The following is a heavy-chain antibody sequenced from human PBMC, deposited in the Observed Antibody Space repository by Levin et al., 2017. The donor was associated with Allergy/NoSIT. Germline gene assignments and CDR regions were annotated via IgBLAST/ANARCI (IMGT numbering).Heavy chain of an antibody. J-gene: IGHJ3*02. CDR2: IYPGDSHT. CDR1: AYSFGDYY. Sequence: GESLKISCQGSAYSFGDYYIDWVRQRPGEGLEWMGIIYPGDSHTEYMPSLQGQVTMSVDKSISTAYLQWSSLKASDTAIYYCARHGAWRGPYDIWGQGTMVTVSP. CDR3: ARHGAWRGPYDI. V-gene: IGHV5-51*01.